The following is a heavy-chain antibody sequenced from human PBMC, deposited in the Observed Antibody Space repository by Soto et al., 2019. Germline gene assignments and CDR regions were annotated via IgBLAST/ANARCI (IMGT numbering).Heavy chain of an antibody. V-gene: IGHV1-46*01. CDR3: ARHSIVGYCSGGSCHEYYYGMDV. J-gene: IGHJ6*02. Sequence: ASVKVSCKASGYTFTNYYMHWVRQAPGQGLEWMGIINPSGGSTSYAQKFQGRVTMTRDTSTSTVYMELSSLRSEDTAVYYCARHSIVGYCSGGSCHEYYYGMDVWGQGTTVTVSS. D-gene: IGHD2-15*01. CDR2: INPSGGST. CDR1: GYTFTNYY.